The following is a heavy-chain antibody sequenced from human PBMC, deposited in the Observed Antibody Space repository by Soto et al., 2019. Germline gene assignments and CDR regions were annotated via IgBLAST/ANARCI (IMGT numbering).Heavy chain of an antibody. CDR3: ARGVSAGVDY. CDR1: GYSFTSLD. D-gene: IGHD1-26*01. J-gene: IGHJ4*02. Sequence: QVQLVQSGAEVREPGASVKVSCKASGYSFTSLDINWVRQTAGQGLEWLGWMQPSTGRTGYAQEYQGRVTMTRDTSINTAYMEVTTLTSDDTSFYSCARGVSAGVDYWGQGTLVTVSS. CDR2: MQPSTGRT. V-gene: IGHV1-8*01.